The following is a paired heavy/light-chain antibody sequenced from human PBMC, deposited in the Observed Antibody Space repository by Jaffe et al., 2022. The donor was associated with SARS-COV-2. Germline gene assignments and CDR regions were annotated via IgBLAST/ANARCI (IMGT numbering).Heavy chain of an antibody. CDR3: TLATTVSGTWDC. CDR1: GFTFSSYR. CDR2: IASDGSTT. Sequence: EMQLVESGGGLVQPGGSLRLSCEASGFTFSSYRMHWVRQPPGKGPVWVSRIASDGSTTTYADSVKGRFTMSRDNAKNTLYLQMNSLRVEDTAVYYCTLATTVSGTWDCWGQGTLVTVSS. D-gene: IGHD1-26*01. J-gene: IGHJ4*02. V-gene: IGHV3-74*01.
Light chain of an antibody. CDR2: WAS. J-gene: IGKJ1*01. V-gene: IGKV4-1*01. CDR3: QQYYSSPPWT. CDR1: QSVLYSSNNRNY. Sequence: DIVMTQSPDSLAVSLGERATINCKSSQSVLYSSNNRNYLAWYQQKPGQPPKLLIYWASTRESGVPDRFSGSGSGTDFTLTISSLQAEDVAVYYCQQYYSSPPWTFGQGTKVEIK.